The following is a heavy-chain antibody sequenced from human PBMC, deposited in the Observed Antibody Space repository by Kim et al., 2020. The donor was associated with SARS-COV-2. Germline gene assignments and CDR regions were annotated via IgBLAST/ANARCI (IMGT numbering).Heavy chain of an antibody. CDR3: AREGGYYDILTGSYYYYGMDV. J-gene: IGHJ6*02. D-gene: IGHD3-9*01. CDR1: GFTVSSNY. Sequence: GGSLRLTCAASGFTVSSNYMSWVRQAPGKGLEWVSVIYSGGSTYYADSVKGRFTISRDNSKNTLYLQMNSLRAEDTAVYYCAREGGYYDILTGSYYYYGMDVWGQGTTVTVSS. V-gene: IGHV3-53*01. CDR2: IYSGGST.